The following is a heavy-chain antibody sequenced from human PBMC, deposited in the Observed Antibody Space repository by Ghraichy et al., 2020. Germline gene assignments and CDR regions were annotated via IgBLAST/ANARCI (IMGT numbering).Heavy chain of an antibody. J-gene: IGHJ5*02. D-gene: IGHD3-9*01. CDR1: GYTFTSYG. Sequence: ASVKVSCKASGYTFTSYGISWVRQAPGQGLEWMGWISAYNGNTNYAQKLQGRVTMTTDTSTSTAYMELRSLRSDDTAVYYCARVLLRYFDWFPRAKDPWGQGTLVTVSS. V-gene: IGHV1-18*04. CDR2: ISAYNGNT. CDR3: ARVLLRYFDWFPRAKDP.